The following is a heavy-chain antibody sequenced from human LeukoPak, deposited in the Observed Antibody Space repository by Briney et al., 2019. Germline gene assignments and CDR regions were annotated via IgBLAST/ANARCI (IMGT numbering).Heavy chain of an antibody. Sequence: SETLSLTCTVSGGSVSSYYCSWIRQPPGKGLEWIGYTSYSGNTNYNPSLQSRVTMSVATSRKQFSLRLTSVTAADTAVYYCARAPRKAWFDPWGQGTLVTVSS. D-gene: IGHD1-14*01. CDR2: TSYSGNT. V-gene: IGHV4-59*02. CDR3: ARAPRKAWFDP. CDR1: GGSVSSYY. J-gene: IGHJ5*02.